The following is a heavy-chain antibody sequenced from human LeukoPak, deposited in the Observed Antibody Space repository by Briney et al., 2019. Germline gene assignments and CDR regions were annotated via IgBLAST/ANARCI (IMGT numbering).Heavy chain of an antibody. J-gene: IGHJ4*02. CDR2: ISGSGGST. Sequence: GGSLRLSCAASGFTFSSYAMSWVRQAPGKGLEWVSAISGSGGSTYYADSVKGRFTISRDNSKNTLYLQMNSLRAEDTAVYYCAKDLPPSAIAVASTEGVDYWGQGTLVTVSS. CDR1: GFTFSSYA. D-gene: IGHD6-19*01. CDR3: AKDLPPSAIAVASTEGVDY. V-gene: IGHV3-23*01.